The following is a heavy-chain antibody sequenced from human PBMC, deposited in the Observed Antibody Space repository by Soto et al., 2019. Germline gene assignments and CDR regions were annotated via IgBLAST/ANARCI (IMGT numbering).Heavy chain of an antibody. Sequence: PGESLKISCKGSGYSFTSYWIGWVRQMPGKGLEWMGIIYPGDSDTTYSPSFQGQVTISADKSISTAYLQWSSLKASDTAIYYCASQPYYYDSSSGYDTWGQGTLVTVSS. CDR3: ASQPYYYDSSSGYDT. J-gene: IGHJ5*02. CDR1: GYSFTSYW. CDR2: IYPGDSDT. D-gene: IGHD3-22*01. V-gene: IGHV5-51*01.